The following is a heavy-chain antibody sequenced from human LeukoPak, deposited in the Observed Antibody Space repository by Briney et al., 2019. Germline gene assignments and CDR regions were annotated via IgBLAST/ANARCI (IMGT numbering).Heavy chain of an antibody. CDR1: GYTFTSYY. CDR2: INPSGGST. D-gene: IGHD1-26*01. V-gene: IGHV1-46*01. J-gene: IGHJ4*02. CDR3: ARDLSVYWYFDY. Sequence: ASVKVSCKASGYTFTSYYMHWVRQAPGQGLEWMGIINPSGGSTNYAQEFQGRATMTRDMSTSTVYMELSSLRSEDTAVYYCARDLSVYWYFDYWGQGTLVTVSS.